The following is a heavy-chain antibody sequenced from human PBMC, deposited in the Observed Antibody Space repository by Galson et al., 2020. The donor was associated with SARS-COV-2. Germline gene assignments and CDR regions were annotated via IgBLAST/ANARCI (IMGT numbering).Heavy chain of an antibody. CDR3: AKCRGYKYYYYGMDV. Sequence: GSLRLSCAASGFTFSGYGMHWVRQAPGKGLEWVAVISYDGNNKYYADSVKGRFTISRDNSKNTLYLQMNSLRAEDTAVYYCAKCRGYKYYYYGMDVWGQGTTVTVSS. CDR2: ISYDGNNK. CDR1: GFTFSGYG. V-gene: IGHV3-30*18. J-gene: IGHJ6*02. D-gene: IGHD5-12*01.